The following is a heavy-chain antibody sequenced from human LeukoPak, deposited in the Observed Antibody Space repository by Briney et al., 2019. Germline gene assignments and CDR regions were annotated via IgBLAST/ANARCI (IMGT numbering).Heavy chain of an antibody. CDR3: ARHRDYYDSSGYYSGPLDAFDI. CDR1: SGSISSGAYS. J-gene: IGHJ3*02. V-gene: IGHV4-30-2*01. Sequence: SETLSLTCTVSSGSISSGAYSWSWIRQPPGKGLEWIGYIYYSGSTYYNPSLKSRVTISVDTSKNQFSLKLSSVTAADTAVYYCARHRDYYDSSGYYSGPLDAFDIWGQGTMITVSS. CDR2: IYYSGST. D-gene: IGHD3-22*01.